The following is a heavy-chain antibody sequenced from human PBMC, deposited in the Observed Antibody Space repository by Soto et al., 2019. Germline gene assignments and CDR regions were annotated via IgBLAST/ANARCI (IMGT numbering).Heavy chain of an antibody. D-gene: IGHD3-3*01. Sequence: PGGSLRLASAASGFTCISYGMHWVRQAPGKGLEWVAVIWYDGSDKYYADSVKGRFTISRDNSKNTLYLQMNSLRAEDTAVYYCARSPHYDFWSGYYTKYYFDYWGQGTLATVSS. J-gene: IGHJ4*02. CDR1: GFTCISYG. CDR2: IWYDGSDK. CDR3: ARSPHYDFWSGYYTKYYFDY. V-gene: IGHV3-33*01.